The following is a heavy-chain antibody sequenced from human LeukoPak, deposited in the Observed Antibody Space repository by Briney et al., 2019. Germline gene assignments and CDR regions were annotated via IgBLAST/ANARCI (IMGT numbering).Heavy chain of an antibody. Sequence: VASVKVSCKASGYTFTGYYMHWVRPAPGQGLWWMGWINPNGGGTNYAQKFQGRVTMTRDTSISTAYMELSRLRSDDTAVYYCASDPGSSYSSSWYAAYGMDVWGQGTTVTVSS. V-gene: IGHV1-2*02. CDR2: INPNGGGT. CDR1: GYTFTGYY. D-gene: IGHD6-13*01. J-gene: IGHJ6*02. CDR3: ASDPGSSYSSSWYAAYGMDV.